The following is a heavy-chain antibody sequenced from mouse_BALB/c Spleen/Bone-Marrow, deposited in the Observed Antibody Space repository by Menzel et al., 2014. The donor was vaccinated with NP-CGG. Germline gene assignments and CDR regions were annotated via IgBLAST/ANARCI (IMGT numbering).Heavy chain of an antibody. J-gene: IGHJ4*01. D-gene: IGHD2-12*01. CDR3: ARQIHDVPMVY. CDR1: GFTFSDYY. CDR2: ISNGGGST. Sequence: EVQRVESGGGLVQPGGSLKLSCATSGFTFSDYYMYWVRQTPEERLEWVAYISNGGGSTYYPDTIKGRFTISRDNAKNTLYLQMSRLKSEDTAMYYCARQIHDVPMVYWSQRASANISS. V-gene: IGHV5-12*02.